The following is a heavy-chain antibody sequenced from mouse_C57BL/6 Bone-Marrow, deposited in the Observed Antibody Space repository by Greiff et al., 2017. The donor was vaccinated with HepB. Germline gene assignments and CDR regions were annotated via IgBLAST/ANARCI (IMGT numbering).Heavy chain of an antibody. J-gene: IGHJ4*01. V-gene: IGHV5-12*01. CDR1: GFTFSDYY. CDR3: ARHSKGGYYAMDY. D-gene: IGHD2-5*01. CDR2: ISNGGGST. Sequence: GGGLVQPGGSLKLSCAASGFTFSDYYMYWVRQTPEKRLEWVAYISNGGGSTYYPDTVKGRFTISRDNAKNTLYLQMSRLKSEDTAMYYCARHSKGGYYAMDYWGQGTSVTVSS.